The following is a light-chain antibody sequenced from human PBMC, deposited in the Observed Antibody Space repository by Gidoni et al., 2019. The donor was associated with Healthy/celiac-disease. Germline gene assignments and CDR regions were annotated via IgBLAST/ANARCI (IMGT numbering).Light chain of an antibody. CDR3: QQYGSSPRT. J-gene: IGKJ1*01. Sequence: ERVLTQSPGTLSLSPGERATLSCRASQSVSSSYVAWYQQKPGPAPRLLIYGASSRATGIPDRFSGSGSGTDFTLTISRLEPEDFAVYYCQQYGSSPRTFGQGTKVEI. CDR1: QSVSSSY. V-gene: IGKV3-20*01. CDR2: GAS.